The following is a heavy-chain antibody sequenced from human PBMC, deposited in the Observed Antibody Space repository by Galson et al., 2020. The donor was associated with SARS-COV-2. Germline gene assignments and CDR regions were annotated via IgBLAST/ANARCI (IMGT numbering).Heavy chain of an antibody. V-gene: IGHV4-39*01. J-gene: IGHJ5*02. Sequence: SETLSLTCTVSGASLITTDYYWDWIRQAPGEGLESIRTIFYDGNTDYSPSLRSRVTISIDTSKNQFSLKVRSVTAADTAVYYCARRAQHGTWRFDPWGPGTLVTVSS. CDR2: IFYDGNT. CDR3: ARRAQHGTWRFDP. CDR1: GASLITTDYY. D-gene: IGHD3-10*01.